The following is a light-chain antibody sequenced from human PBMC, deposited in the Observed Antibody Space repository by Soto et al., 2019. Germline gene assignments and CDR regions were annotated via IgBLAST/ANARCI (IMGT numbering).Light chain of an antibody. CDR2: DVT. CDR1: SSDIGGYNF. CDR3: SSHGGSNNPYV. J-gene: IGLJ1*01. V-gene: IGLV2-8*01. Sequence: QSALTQPPSASGSPGQSVAISCTGTSSDIGGYNFVSWYQQHPGKAPKLMIYDVTTRPSGVPDRFSGSKSGNTATLIVSGLQAEDEADYYCSSHGGSNNPYVFGPGTKRPVL.